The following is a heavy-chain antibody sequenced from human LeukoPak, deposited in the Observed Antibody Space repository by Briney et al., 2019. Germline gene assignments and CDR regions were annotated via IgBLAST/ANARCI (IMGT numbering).Heavy chain of an antibody. V-gene: IGHV3-48*03. CDR2: ISGSGSTI. Sequence: GGSLRLSCAASGFTFSSYEMNWVRQAPGKGLEWVSYISGSGSTIFYADSVKGRFTISRDNAKNSLYLQMNSLRVEDTAVYYRAREYPDNGDGWGYWGQGTLVTVSS. CDR1: GFTFSSYE. CDR3: AREYPDNGDGWGY. D-gene: IGHD1-1*01. J-gene: IGHJ4*02.